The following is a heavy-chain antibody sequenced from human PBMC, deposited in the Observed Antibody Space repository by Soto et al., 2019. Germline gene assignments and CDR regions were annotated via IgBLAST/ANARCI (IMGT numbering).Heavy chain of an antibody. CDR3: VTTIARYSNYDLDY. Sequence: ASVKVSCKVSGYTLTELSMHWVRQAPGKGLEWMGGFDPEDGETIYAQKFQGRVTMTEDTSTDTAYMELSSLRSEDTAVYYCVTTIARYSNYDLDYWGQGTLVTVSS. D-gene: IGHD4-4*01. CDR1: GYTLTELS. CDR2: FDPEDGET. J-gene: IGHJ4*02. V-gene: IGHV1-24*01.